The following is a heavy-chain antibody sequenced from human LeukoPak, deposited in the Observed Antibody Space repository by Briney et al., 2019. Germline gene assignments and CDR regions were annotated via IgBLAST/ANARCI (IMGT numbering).Heavy chain of an antibody. D-gene: IGHD3-10*01. CDR3: AREAYDSGSFRTDYYYMDV. CDR1: GYTFTGYY. Sequence: ASVKVSCKASGYTFTGYYMHWVRQAPGQGLEWMGWINPNHGDTNYAQKFQGRVTVTRDTSISTAYMELSRLRSDDTAVYYCAREAYDSGSFRTDYYYMDVWGKGTTVTISS. CDR2: INPNHGDT. V-gene: IGHV1-2*02. J-gene: IGHJ6*03.